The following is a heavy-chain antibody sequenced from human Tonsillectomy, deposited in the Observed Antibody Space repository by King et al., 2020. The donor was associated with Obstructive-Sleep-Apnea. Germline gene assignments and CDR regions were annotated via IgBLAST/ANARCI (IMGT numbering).Heavy chain of an antibody. D-gene: IGHD2-15*01. CDR1: GYTFTDYY. V-gene: IGHV1-2*02. CDR3: ARKISAPTPFDY. Sequence: QLVQSGAEVKKPGASVKVSCKASGYTFTDYYMHWVRQAPGQGLEWMGWINPNSGGTSYVQKSQGRVTMTRETSISTVYMELSRLRSDDTAVYYCARKISAPTPFDYWGQGTLVTVSS. J-gene: IGHJ4*02. CDR2: INPNSGGT.